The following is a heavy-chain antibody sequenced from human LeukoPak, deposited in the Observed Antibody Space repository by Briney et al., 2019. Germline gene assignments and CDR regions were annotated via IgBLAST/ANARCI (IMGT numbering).Heavy chain of an antibody. V-gene: IGHV1-69*04. D-gene: IGHD2-2*01. CDR2: IIPILGIA. J-gene: IGHJ4*02. CDR1: GGTFSSYA. CDR3: ARASRYCSSTSCLGF. Sequence: SVKVSCKASGGTFSSYAISWVRQAPGQGLEWMGRIIPILGIANYAQKFQGRVTITADKSTSTAYMELSSLSSVDTAVYYCARASRYCSSTSCLGFWGQGTLVTVSS.